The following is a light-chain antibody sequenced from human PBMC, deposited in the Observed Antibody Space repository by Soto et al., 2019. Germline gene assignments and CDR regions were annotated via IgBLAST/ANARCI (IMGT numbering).Light chain of an antibody. Sequence: QSVLTQPPSTSGTPGQRVTISCSGSSSNIGSNTVNWYQHLPGTAPKLLIYSNNQRPSGVPDRLSASKSGTSASLAITGLQAEDEGHYYCQSYDKRLTAYVFGTGTKVTVL. CDR1: SSNIGSNT. CDR2: SNN. CDR3: QSYDKRLTAYV. J-gene: IGLJ1*01. V-gene: IGLV1-44*01.